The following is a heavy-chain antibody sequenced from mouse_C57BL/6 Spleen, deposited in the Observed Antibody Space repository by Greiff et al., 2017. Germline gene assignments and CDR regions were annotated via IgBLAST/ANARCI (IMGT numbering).Heavy chain of an antibody. CDR3: AGSSYNYYAMDY. V-gene: IGHV1-82*01. D-gene: IGHD1-1*01. J-gene: IGHJ4*01. CDR1: GYAFSSSW. CDR2: IYPGDGDT. Sequence: QVQLKESGPELVKPGASVKISCKASGYAFSSSWMNWVKQRPGKGLEWIGRIYPGDGDTNYNGKFKGKATLTADKSSSTAYMQLSSLTSEDSAVYFCAGSSYNYYAMDYWGQGTSVTVSS.